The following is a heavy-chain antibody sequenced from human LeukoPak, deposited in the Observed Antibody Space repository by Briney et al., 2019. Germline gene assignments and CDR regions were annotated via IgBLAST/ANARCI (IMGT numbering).Heavy chain of an antibody. V-gene: IGHV3-23*01. CDR1: GFTFSSYA. J-gene: IGHJ4*02. CDR3: AKVLTGGQDY. D-gene: IGHD7-27*01. CDR2: IGGGGENT. Sequence: PGGSLRLSCAASGFTFSSYAMSWVRQAPGKGLEWLSTIGGGGENTYYADSVRGRFTISRDNSKNTVYLQMKSLRAEDTAVYFCAKVLTGGQDYWGQGTLVTVSS.